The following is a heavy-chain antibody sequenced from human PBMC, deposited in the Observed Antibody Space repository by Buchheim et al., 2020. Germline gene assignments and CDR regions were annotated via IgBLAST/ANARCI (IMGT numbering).Heavy chain of an antibody. CDR3: ARDRGAYYYDSSGYSY. J-gene: IGHJ4*02. CDR2: ISSSCSTI. CDR1: GLTFSSYE. V-gene: IGHV3-48*03. Sequence: EVQLVESGGGLVQPGGSLRLSCAASGLTFSSYEMHWVRQSPGRGLEWVSYISSSCSTIYYADSVKGRFTISRDNAKNSLYLQMNSLRAEDTAVYYCARDRGAYYYDSSGYSYWGQGT. D-gene: IGHD3-22*01.